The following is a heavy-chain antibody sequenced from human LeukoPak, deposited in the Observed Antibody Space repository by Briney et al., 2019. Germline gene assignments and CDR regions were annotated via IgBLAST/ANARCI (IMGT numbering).Heavy chain of an antibody. Sequence: GGSLRLSCAASGFTFSTYWMSWVRQAPGKGLEWVATIKNDGSEQFYVDSVKGRFTISRDNAYNSLHLQVNSLRAEDTAVYYCARIRGWPVYYFDYWDQGSLVTVSS. CDR3: ARIRGWPVYYFDY. D-gene: IGHD6-19*01. J-gene: IGHJ4*02. V-gene: IGHV3-7*01. CDR2: IKNDGSEQ. CDR1: GFTFSTYW.